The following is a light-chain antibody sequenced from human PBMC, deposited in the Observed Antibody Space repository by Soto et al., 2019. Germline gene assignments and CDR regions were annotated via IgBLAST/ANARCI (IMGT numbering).Light chain of an antibody. V-gene: IGKV3-11*01. CDR2: DAS. J-gene: IGKJ4*01. CDR3: QQRLNWPPLT. Sequence: EIVLTQSPATLSLSPGERATLSRRASQSVSSYLAWYQQKPGQAPRLLIYDASNRATGIPARFSGSGSGTDFTLTISSLEPEDSAIYYCQQRLNWPPLTFGGGTKVEIK. CDR1: QSVSSY.